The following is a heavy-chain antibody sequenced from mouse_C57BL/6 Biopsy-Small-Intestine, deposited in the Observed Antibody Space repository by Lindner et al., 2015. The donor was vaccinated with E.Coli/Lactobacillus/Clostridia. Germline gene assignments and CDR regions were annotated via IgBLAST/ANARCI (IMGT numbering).Heavy chain of an antibody. CDR3: ARVLTGYVGL. CDR2: INPINGAT. J-gene: IGHJ3*01. D-gene: IGHD2-2*01. Sequence: SVKVSCKAFGYTFTGYYLHWVRQVPGQGLEWMGRINPINGATNYPEKFQGRVTMTRETSSSTVYMELRSVRSDDTAMYYCARVLTGYVGLWGQGTLVTVSS. CDR1: GYTFTGYY. V-gene: IGHV1-53*01.